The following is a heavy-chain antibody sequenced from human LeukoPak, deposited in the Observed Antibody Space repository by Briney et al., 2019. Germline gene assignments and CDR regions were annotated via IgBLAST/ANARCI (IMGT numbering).Heavy chain of an antibody. Sequence: SVKVSCKASGYTFTSYAISWVRQAPGQGLEWMGRIIPILGIANYAQKFQGRVTITADKSTSTAYMELSSLRSEDTAVYYCARGGLSSSWYALDYWGQGTLVTVSS. CDR1: GYTFTSYA. D-gene: IGHD6-13*01. CDR3: ARGGLSSSWYALDY. CDR2: IIPILGIA. V-gene: IGHV1-69*04. J-gene: IGHJ4*02.